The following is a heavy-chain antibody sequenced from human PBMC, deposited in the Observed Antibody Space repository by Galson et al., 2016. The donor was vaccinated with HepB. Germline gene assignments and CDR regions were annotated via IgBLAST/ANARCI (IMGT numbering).Heavy chain of an antibody. CDR1: GFTFSTYG. D-gene: IGHD3-10*01. Sequence: SLRLSCAASGFTFSTYGMSWVRQAPGKGLEWVSLISGSGGSTYYADSVKGRFTISRDNSKNTLYLHMSSLRAEDTAVYYCAKQYASGTKWGQGTLVSVSS. CDR3: AKQYASGTK. V-gene: IGHV3-23*01. J-gene: IGHJ4*02. CDR2: ISGSGGST.